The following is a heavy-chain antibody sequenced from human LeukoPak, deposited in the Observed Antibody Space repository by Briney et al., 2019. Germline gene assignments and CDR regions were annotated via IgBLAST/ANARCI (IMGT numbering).Heavy chain of an antibody. CDR2: IYYTGST. CDR1: GGSFSGYY. CDR3: ARLHTLTIFGVVAPNWFDP. D-gene: IGHD3-3*01. J-gene: IGHJ5*02. Sequence: PSETLSLTCAVYGGSFSGYYWSWIRQPPGKGLEWIGYIYYTGSTNYNPSLKSRVTISVDTSKNQFSLKLSSVTAADTAVYYCARLHTLTIFGVVAPNWFDPWGQGTLVTVSS. V-gene: IGHV4-59*01.